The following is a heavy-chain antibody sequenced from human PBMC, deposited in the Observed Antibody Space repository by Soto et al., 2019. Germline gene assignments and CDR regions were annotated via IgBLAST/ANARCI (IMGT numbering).Heavy chain of an antibody. D-gene: IGHD3-3*01. CDR2: FDPEDGET. V-gene: IGHV1-24*01. CDR1: GYTLTELS. Sequence: GASVKVSCKVSGYTLTELSMHWVRQAPGKGLEWMGGFDPEDGETIYAQKFQGRVTMTEDTSTDTAYMELSSLRSEDTAVYYCATAWVLRFLEWSPYGMDVWGQGTTVTVSS. J-gene: IGHJ6*02. CDR3: ATAWVLRFLEWSPYGMDV.